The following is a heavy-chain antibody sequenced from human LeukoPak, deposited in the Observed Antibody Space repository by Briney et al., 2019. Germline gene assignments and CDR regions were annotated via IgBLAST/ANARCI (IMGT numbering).Heavy chain of an antibody. V-gene: IGHV3-48*03. Sequence: QPGGSLRLSCAASGFTFSSYEMNWVRQAPGKGLEWVSCVSASGGTIYYADSVKGRFTISRDNAKNSLYLQMNSLRAEDTAVYYCARKVIRGQGTLVTVSS. CDR1: GFTFSSYE. J-gene: IGHJ4*02. CDR3: ARKVI. CDR2: VSASGGTI.